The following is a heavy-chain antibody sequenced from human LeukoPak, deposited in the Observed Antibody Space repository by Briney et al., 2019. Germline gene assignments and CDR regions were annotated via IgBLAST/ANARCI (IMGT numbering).Heavy chain of an antibody. D-gene: IGHD3-10*01. Sequence: GGSLRLSCAASGFSFSDYYMTWIRQAPGKGLEWPSYISSNNGRIIYYADSVKGRFTISRDNTKNSLFLQMVSLRVEDTAVYYCARYYSDAFDVWGQGTVVTVSP. CDR1: GFSFSDYY. V-gene: IGHV3-11*04. CDR2: ISSNNGRII. J-gene: IGHJ3*01. CDR3: ARYYSDAFDV.